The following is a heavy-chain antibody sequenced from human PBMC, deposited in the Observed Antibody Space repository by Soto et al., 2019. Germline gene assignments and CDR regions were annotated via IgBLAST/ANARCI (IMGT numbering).Heavy chain of an antibody. D-gene: IGHD5-18*01. Sequence: VGSLRLSCAASVFTFTNYSMNWVRHSPGRGLEWVASISSSSSYIYYAESVRGRFTVYRDNARNSLYLRMNSLRAEDTAVYYCARDSQPPPRAGHGLGYFLLFDAWGQGTLVTVSS. J-gene: IGHJ5*02. CDR1: VFTFTNYS. CDR3: ARDSQPPPRAGHGLGYFLLFDA. CDR2: ISSSSSYI. V-gene: IGHV3-21*06.